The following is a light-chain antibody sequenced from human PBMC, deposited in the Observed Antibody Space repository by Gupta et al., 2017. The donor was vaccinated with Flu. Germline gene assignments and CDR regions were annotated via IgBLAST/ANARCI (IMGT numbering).Light chain of an antibody. V-gene: IGKV1D-43*01. J-gene: IGKJ4*01. CDR2: YAS. CDR3: QQYDSNPPLT. CDR1: QGISSY. Sequence: AIRMTQSPFSLSASVGDRVTITCWASQGISSYLAWYQQKPAKAPKLFIYYASSLQSGVPSRFSGSGYGTDYTLTISSRQPEDFATYYCQQYDSNPPLTFGGGTKVEIK.